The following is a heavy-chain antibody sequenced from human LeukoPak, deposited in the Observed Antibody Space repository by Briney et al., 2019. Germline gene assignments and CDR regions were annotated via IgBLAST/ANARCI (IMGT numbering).Heavy chain of an antibody. CDR2: ISWNSGSI. V-gene: IGHV3-9*01. CDR1: GFIFNNYA. CDR3: ARDSSGYFSPLDY. D-gene: IGHD3-22*01. Sequence: GGSLRLSCAGSGFIFNNYAMHWVRQPPGKGLEWVSGISWNSGSIDYADSVKGRFTISRDNAKNSLYLQMNSLRAEDTAVYYCARDSSGYFSPLDYWGQGTLVTVSS. J-gene: IGHJ4*02.